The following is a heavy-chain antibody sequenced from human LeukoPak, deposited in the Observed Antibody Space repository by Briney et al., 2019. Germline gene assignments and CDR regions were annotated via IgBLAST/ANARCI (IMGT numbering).Heavy chain of an antibody. Sequence: SETLSLTCAVCGGSFSGYYWSWIRQPPGKGLEWIGEINHSGSTNYNPSLKSRVTISVDTSKNQFSLKLSSVTAADTAVYYCAPGRIAAAATVYYFDYWGQGTLVTVSS. CDR1: GGSFSGYY. D-gene: IGHD6-13*01. V-gene: IGHV4-34*01. CDR2: INHSGST. CDR3: APGRIAAAATVYYFDY. J-gene: IGHJ4*02.